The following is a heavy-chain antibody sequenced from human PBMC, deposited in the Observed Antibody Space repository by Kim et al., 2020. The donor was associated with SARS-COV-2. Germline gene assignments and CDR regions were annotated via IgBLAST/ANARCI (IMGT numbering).Heavy chain of an antibody. CDR3: ARGPNWFDP. Sequence: GTNSSPSRKSRVTISVETSKNQFSLKLRSVTAADTGVYYCARGPNWFDPWGLGTLVTVSS. J-gene: IGHJ5*02. CDR2: GT. V-gene: IGHV4-34*01.